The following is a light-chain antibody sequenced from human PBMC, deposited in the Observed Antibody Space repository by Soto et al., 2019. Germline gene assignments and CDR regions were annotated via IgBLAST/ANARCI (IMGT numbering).Light chain of an antibody. Sequence: EIVLTQSPGTPSLSPGERATLSCRASQSVSSSYLAWYQQKPGQAPRLLIYGASSRATGIPDRFSGSGSGSDFALTISRREPEDFEDYYCQRYGSSPWTFGQGTKVEIK. V-gene: IGKV3-20*01. CDR3: QRYGSSPWT. CDR2: GAS. CDR1: QSVSSSY. J-gene: IGKJ1*01.